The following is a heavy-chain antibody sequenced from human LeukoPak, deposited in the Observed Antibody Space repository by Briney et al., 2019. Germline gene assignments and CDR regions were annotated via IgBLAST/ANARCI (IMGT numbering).Heavy chain of an antibody. CDR1: GGSFSGYY. Sequence: SETLSLTCAVYGGSFSGYYWSWIRQPPGKGLEWIGEINHSGSTNYNPSLKSRVTISVDTSKNQFSLKLSSVTAADTAVYYCARELLTYYYDSSGLPFDYWGQGTLVTVSS. V-gene: IGHV4-34*01. CDR3: ARELLTYYYDSSGLPFDY. J-gene: IGHJ4*02. CDR2: INHSGST. D-gene: IGHD3-22*01.